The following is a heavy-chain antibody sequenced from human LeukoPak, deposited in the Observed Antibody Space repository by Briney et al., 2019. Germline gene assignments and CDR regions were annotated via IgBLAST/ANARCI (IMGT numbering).Heavy chain of an antibody. CDR1: GGTFSIYA. V-gene: IGHV1-69*05. CDR3: ARGALQNFYGYYYYYMDV. D-gene: IGHD2/OR15-2a*01. J-gene: IGHJ6*03. Sequence: SVNVSCKTSGGTFSIYAISWVRQAPGQGLEWMGGIIPIFGTTNYAQQFQGRVTITTDESTSTAYMELSSLRSEDTAVYYCARGALQNFYGYYYYYMDVWGKGTTVTVSS. CDR2: IIPIFGTT.